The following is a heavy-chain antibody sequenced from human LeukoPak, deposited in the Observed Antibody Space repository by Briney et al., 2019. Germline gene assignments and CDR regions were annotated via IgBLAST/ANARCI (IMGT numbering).Heavy chain of an antibody. D-gene: IGHD3-10*01. CDR3: AKDVVITMVPGGYMDV. Sequence: PGGSLRLFCAASEFSVGSNYMTWVRQAPGKGLEWVSLISWDGGSTYYADSVKGRFTISRDNSKNSLYLQMNSLRTEDTALYYCAKDVVITMVPGGYMDVWGKGTTVTVSS. CDR2: ISWDGGST. CDR1: EFSVGSNY. V-gene: IGHV3-43*01. J-gene: IGHJ6*03.